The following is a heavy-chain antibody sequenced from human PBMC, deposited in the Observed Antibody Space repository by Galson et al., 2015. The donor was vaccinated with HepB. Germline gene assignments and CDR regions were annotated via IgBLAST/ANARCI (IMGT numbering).Heavy chain of an antibody. Sequence: SLRLSCAASGFTFTTYAMSWVRQAPGKGLEWVSTISTRAGSTHYADSVKGRFTISRDNSKNTLNLQMNSLRAEDTAVYYCARDLPLTIFEVQPFDYWGQGTLVTVSS. D-gene: IGHD3-3*01. CDR3: ARDLPLTIFEVQPFDY. CDR1: GFTFTTYA. V-gene: IGHV3-23*01. CDR2: ISTRAGST. J-gene: IGHJ4*02.